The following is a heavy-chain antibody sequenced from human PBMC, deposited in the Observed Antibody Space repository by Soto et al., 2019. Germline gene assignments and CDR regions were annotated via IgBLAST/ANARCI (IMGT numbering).Heavy chain of an antibody. Sequence: SETLSLTCTVSGGSFSSSSYFWAWIRQPPGKGLEWIGSISYSGSTYYNPSLKSRVTISVDTSKNQFSVKLNSVTAADTAVYYCASTGRFAAIEPWWFDPWGRGTLVTVS. CDR3: ASTGRFAAIEPWWFDP. V-gene: IGHV4-39*01. J-gene: IGHJ5*02. CDR2: ISYSGST. CDR1: GGSFSSSSYF. D-gene: IGHD2-2*01.